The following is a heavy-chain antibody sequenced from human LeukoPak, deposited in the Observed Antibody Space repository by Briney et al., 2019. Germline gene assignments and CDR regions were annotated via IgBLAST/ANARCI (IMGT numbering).Heavy chain of an antibody. Sequence: GGSLRLSCAASGFTFSSYSMNWVRQAPGKGLEWVSYISSSSSTIYYADSVKGRFTISRDNAQNSLYLQMNSLRAEDTAIYYCVRDRGTYRPIDYWGQGTPVTVSS. V-gene: IGHV3-48*04. CDR1: GFTFSSYS. CDR3: VRDRGTYRPIDY. J-gene: IGHJ4*02. D-gene: IGHD1-26*01. CDR2: ISSSSSTI.